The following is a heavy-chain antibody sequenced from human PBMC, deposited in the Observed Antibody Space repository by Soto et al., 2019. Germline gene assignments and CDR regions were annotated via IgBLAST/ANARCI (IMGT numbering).Heavy chain of an antibody. CDR2: ISYDGSNK. CDR3: AILPVSIAAAGTAGDY. CDR1: GFTFSSYG. Sequence: QVQLVESGGGVVQPGRSLRLSCAASGFTFSSYGMHWVRQAPGKGLEWVAVISYDGSNKYYADSVKGRFTISRDNSKNTLYLQMNSLRAEDTAVYYCAILPVSIAAAGTAGDYWGQGTLVTVSS. V-gene: IGHV3-30*03. D-gene: IGHD6-13*01. J-gene: IGHJ4*02.